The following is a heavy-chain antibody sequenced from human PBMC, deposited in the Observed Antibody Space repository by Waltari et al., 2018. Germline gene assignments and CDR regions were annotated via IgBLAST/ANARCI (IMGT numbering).Heavy chain of an antibody. CDR1: GFPFSSYS. Sequence: EVQLVESGGGLVKPGGSLRLSCAASGFPFSSYSMNWVRQAPGKGLEWVSSISSSSSYIYYADSVKGRFTISRDNAKNSLYLQMNSLRAEDTAVYYCAREGTENAFDIWGQGTMVTVSS. CDR2: ISSSSSYI. CDR3: AREGTENAFDI. V-gene: IGHV3-21*01. J-gene: IGHJ3*02.